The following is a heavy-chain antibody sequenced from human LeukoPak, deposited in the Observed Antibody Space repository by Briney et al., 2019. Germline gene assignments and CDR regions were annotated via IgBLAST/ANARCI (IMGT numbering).Heavy chain of an antibody. CDR2: INHSGST. CDR1: GGSFSGYY. V-gene: IGHV4-34*01. Sequence: PSEPLSLTCAVYGGSFSGYYWSWIRQPPGKGLEWIGEINHSGSTNYNPSLKSRVTISVDTSKNQFSLKLSSVTAADTAVYYCARGRKQRITMVRGVIGNAFDIWGQGTMVTVSS. CDR3: ARGRKQRITMVRGVIGNAFDI. D-gene: IGHD3-10*01. J-gene: IGHJ3*02.